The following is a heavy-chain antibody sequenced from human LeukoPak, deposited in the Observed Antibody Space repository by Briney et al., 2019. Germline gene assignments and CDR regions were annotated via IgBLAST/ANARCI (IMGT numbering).Heavy chain of an antibody. Sequence: SETLSLTCTVSGGSISSYYWSWIRQPPGKGLEWIGYIYYSGSTNYNPSLKGRVTISVDTSKNQFSLKLSSVTAADTAVYYCARYAEMATSYDAFDIWGQGTMVTVSS. D-gene: IGHD5-24*01. CDR1: GGSISSYY. V-gene: IGHV4-59*01. CDR3: ARYAEMATSYDAFDI. J-gene: IGHJ3*02. CDR2: IYYSGST.